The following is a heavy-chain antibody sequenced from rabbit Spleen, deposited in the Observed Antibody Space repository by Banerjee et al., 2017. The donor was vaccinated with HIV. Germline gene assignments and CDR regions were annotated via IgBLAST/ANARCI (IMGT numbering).Heavy chain of an antibody. CDR2: IYGGSSGNT. V-gene: IGHV1S45*01. J-gene: IGHJ6*01. CDR1: GIDFNSNYW. CDR3: ARDTSSSFSSYGMDL. Sequence: QEQLVESGGGLVKPGASLTLTCTASGIDFNSNYWICWVRQPPGKGLELIACIYGGSSGNTYYASWAKGRFTISKTSSTTVTLQMTSLTAADTATYFCARDTSSSFSSYGMDLWGQGTLVTV. D-gene: IGHD1-1*01.